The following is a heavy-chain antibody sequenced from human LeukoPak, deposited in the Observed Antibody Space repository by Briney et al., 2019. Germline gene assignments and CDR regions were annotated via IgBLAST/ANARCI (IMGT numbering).Heavy chain of an antibody. V-gene: IGHV4-30-2*01. CDR2: IYHSEST. D-gene: IGHD2-15*01. CDR1: GGSISSGGYS. CDR3: ARDQGHCSGGSCLNWFDP. Sequence: PSQTLSLTCAVSGGSISSGGYSWSWIRQPPGKGLEWIGYIYHSESTYYNPSLKSRVTISVDRSKNQFSLKLSSVTAADTAVYYCARDQGHCSGGSCLNWFDPWGQGTLVTVSS. J-gene: IGHJ5*02.